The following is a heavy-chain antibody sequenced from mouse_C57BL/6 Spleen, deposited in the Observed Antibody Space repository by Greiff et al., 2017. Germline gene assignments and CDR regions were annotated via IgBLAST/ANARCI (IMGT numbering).Heavy chain of an antibody. V-gene: IGHV1-82*01. D-gene: IGHD1-1*01. CDR3: AREGYYGSSFDY. Sequence: QVQLQQSGPELVKPGASVKISCKASGYAFSSSWMSWVKQRPGKGLEWIGRIYPGDGDTNYNGKFKGKDTLTADKASSTAYMQLSSLTSEDSAVYFCAREGYYGSSFDYWGQGTTLTVSS. CDR1: GYAFSSSW. J-gene: IGHJ2*01. CDR2: IYPGDGDT.